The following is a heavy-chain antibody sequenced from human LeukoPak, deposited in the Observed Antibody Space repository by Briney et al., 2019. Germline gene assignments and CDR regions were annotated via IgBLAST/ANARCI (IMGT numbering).Heavy chain of an antibody. D-gene: IGHD3-3*01. CDR1: GGSISSHY. Sequence: SETLSLTCTVSGGSISSHYWSWIRQPPGKGLEWIGSIYYSGSTYYNPSLKSRVTISVDTSKNQFSLKLSSVTAADTAVYYCARVSGAGFWSGYYHYYYYYMDVWGKGTTVTVSS. V-gene: IGHV4-39*07. CDR2: IYYSGST. J-gene: IGHJ6*03. CDR3: ARVSGAGFWSGYYHYYYYYMDV.